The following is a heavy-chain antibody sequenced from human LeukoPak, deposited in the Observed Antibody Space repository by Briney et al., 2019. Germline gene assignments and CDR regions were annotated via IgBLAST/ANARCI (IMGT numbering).Heavy chain of an antibody. CDR3: ARGVPLWSGWYFERGLNWFDP. V-gene: IGHV1-18*01. CDR2: ISAYNGNT. Sequence: ASVKVSCKASGYTFTSYGISWVRQAPGQGLEWMGWISAYNGNTNYAQKLQGRVTMTTDTSTSTAYMELRSLRSDDTAVYYCARGVPLWSGWYFERGLNWFDPWGQGTLVTVSS. J-gene: IGHJ5*02. D-gene: IGHD6-19*01. CDR1: GYTFTSYG.